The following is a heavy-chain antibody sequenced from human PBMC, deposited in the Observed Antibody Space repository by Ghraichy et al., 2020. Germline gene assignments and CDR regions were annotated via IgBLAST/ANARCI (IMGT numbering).Heavy chain of an antibody. Sequence: GGSLRLSCVGSGFTFSGYNLNWVRQSPGKGLEWVSSITSSSRSIFYADSVKGRFTISRDNAQNSLYLQMNSLRDEDTAVYCCARASTVVRFYYYDGLDVWGQGTTVTVSS. CDR1: GFTFSGYN. CDR2: ITSSSRSI. CDR3: ARASTVVRFYYYDGLDV. V-gene: IGHV3-48*02. J-gene: IGHJ6*02. D-gene: IGHD4-23*01.